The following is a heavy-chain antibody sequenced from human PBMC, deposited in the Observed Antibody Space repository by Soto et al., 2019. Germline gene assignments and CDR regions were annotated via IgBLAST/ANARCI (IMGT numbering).Heavy chain of an antibody. CDR2: IRPNNGNT. J-gene: IGHJ4*02. D-gene: IGHD3-10*01. V-gene: IGHV1-18*01. CDR1: GYTFSIYG. CDR3: VRDLDGSGSYYTDY. Sequence: AASVKVSCKASGYTFSIYGINWVRQAPGQGLEWMGWIRPNNGNTKYAQNLQGRVTMTTDTSTSTAYMELKSLRSDDTAVYYCVRDLDGSGSYYTDYWGPGTLVTVSS.